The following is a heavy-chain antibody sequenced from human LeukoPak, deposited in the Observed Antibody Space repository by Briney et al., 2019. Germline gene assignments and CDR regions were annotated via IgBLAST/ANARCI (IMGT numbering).Heavy chain of an antibody. J-gene: IGHJ5*02. CDR1: GFTFSDSA. CDR3: TVPQSGGNWFDP. D-gene: IGHD3-16*01. CDR2: IRGKGFSDPP. V-gene: IGHV3-73*01. Sequence: GGSLRLSCAASGFTFSDSAIHWVRQASGKGLEWVGRIRGKGFSDPPAYAASVKDRFTICRDDSESTAYLQMNSLKAEDTAVYYCTVPQSGGNWFDPWGPGTQVTVSS.